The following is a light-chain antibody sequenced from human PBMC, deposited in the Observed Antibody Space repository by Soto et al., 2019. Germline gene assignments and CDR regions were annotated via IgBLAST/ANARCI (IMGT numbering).Light chain of an antibody. J-gene: IGLJ3*02. CDR1: SSDVGAYNY. V-gene: IGLV2-11*01. Sequence: QSVLTQPRSVSGSPGQSVTISCTGTSSDVGAYNYVSWYQQHPGKVPKLMIYDVRRRPSGVPDRFSGSKSGNTASLTISGLQADDEADYYCCSYAGSYTLVFGGGTKLAVL. CDR2: DVR. CDR3: CSYAGSYTLV.